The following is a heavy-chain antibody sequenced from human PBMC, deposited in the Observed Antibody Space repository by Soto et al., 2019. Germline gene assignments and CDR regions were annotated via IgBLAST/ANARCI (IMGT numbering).Heavy chain of an antibody. J-gene: IGHJ5*02. CDR2: IYHSGTT. Sequence: QVQLQESGPGLVKPSQTLSLTCTVSGGSISSGGYYWSWIRQHPGKGLEWIGYIYHSGTTYYNRQLKSRVTMSASTSKNQSSLKLSSAMAAYTAVYYWARVRGSVLLGRFDPWGRGTLVAVSS. V-gene: IGHV4-31*03. CDR1: GGSISSGGYY. D-gene: IGHD7-27*01. CDR3: ARVRGSVLLGRFDP.